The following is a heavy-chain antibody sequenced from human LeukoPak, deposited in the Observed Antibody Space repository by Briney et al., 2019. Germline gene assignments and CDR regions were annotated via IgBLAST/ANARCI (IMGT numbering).Heavy chain of an antibody. CDR2: INHSGST. J-gene: IGHJ4*02. V-gene: IGHV4-34*01. CDR1: GGSFSGYY. Sequence: SETLSLTCAVYGGSFSGYYWSWIRQPPGKGLEWIGEINHSGSTNYNPSLKSRVTISVDTSKNQFSLKLSSVTAADTAVYYCARGATLGSSGWYYFDYWGQGTLVTVSS. D-gene: IGHD6-19*01. CDR3: ARGATLGSSGWYYFDY.